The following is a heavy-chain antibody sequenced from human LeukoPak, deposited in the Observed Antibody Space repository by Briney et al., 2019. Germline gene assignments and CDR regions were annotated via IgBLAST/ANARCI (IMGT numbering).Heavy chain of an antibody. CDR1: GYSFASYW. CDR2: IYPGDSDT. J-gene: IGHJ4*02. V-gene: IGHV5-51*01. Sequence: GESLKISCEGSGYSFASYWIGWVRQMPGKGLEWMGIIYPGDSDTRYSPSFQGQVTISADKSIATAYLQWSSLKASDTAMYYYARGNHCGSTSCALDYWGQGTLVTVSS. D-gene: IGHD2-2*01. CDR3: ARGNHCGSTSCALDY.